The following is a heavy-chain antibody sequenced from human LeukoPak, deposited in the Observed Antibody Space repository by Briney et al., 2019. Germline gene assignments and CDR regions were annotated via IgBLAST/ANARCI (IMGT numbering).Heavy chain of an antibody. CDR2: IYHSGST. Sequence: SETLSLTCTVSGYSISSGYYWGWIRQPPGKGLEWIGSIYHSGSTYYNPSLKSRVTISVDTSKNQFSLKLSSVTAADTAVYYCARVTFSVFDYWGQGTLVTVSS. J-gene: IGHJ4*02. V-gene: IGHV4-38-2*02. D-gene: IGHD3-16*01. CDR3: ARVTFSVFDY. CDR1: GYSISSGYY.